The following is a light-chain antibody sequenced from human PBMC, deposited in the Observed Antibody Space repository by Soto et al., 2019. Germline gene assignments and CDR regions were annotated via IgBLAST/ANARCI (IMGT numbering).Light chain of an antibody. V-gene: IGKV1-5*01. CDR2: DAS. J-gene: IGKJ2*01. CDR1: QSISTR. CDR3: QQYASYNT. Sequence: EIQMTQSPSTLSASVGDRGTITCRASQSISTRLAWYQQKPGKAPNFLIYDASSLGSGVPSRFSGSGSGTEFSLTISSLQPDDFATYYCQQYASYNTFGQGTKVDIK.